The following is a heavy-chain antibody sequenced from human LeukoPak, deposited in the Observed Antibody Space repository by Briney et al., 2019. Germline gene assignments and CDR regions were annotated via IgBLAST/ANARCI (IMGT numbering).Heavy chain of an antibody. J-gene: IGHJ3*02. Sequence: GGSLRLSCAASGFTFSSYAMSWVRQAPGKGLEWVSAISGSGGSTYYADSVKGRFTISRDNSNNTLYLQMNSLRAEDTAVYYCAKRHSSGYYSLDAFDTWGQGTMVIVSS. CDR3: AKRHSSGYYSLDAFDT. CDR2: ISGSGGST. D-gene: IGHD3-22*01. V-gene: IGHV3-23*01. CDR1: GFTFSSYA.